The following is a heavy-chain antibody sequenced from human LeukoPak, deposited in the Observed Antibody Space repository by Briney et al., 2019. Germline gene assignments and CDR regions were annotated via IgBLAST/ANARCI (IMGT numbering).Heavy chain of an antibody. V-gene: IGHV3-23*01. J-gene: IGHJ4*02. Sequence: SGGSLRLSCAASGFNFSNYAMTWVRQAPGKGLEWVSAISGSGGSTYYADSVKGRFTISRDNSKNTLYLQMNSLRAEDTAVYYCAKRGPIVGATSGARYYFDYWGQGTLVTVSS. CDR1: GFNFSNYA. CDR3: AKRGPIVGATSGARYYFDY. D-gene: IGHD1-26*01. CDR2: ISGSGGST.